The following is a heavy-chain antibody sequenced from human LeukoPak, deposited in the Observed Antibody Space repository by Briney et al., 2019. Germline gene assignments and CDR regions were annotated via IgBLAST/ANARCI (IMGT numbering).Heavy chain of an antibody. CDR3: ARDYGWSFAN. J-gene: IGHJ4*02. Sequence: SGGSLRLSCAASGFTFSNYGMHWVRQAPGKGLEWVAVISYDGNNKYYADSVKGRFTISRDNSKNTLYLQMNSLRVEDTALYYCARDYGWSFANWGQGTLVTVSS. CDR2: ISYDGNNK. V-gene: IGHV3-30*03. CDR1: GFTFSNYG. D-gene: IGHD3-10*01.